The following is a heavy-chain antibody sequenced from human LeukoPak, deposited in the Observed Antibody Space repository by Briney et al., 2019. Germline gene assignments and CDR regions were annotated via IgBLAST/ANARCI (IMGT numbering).Heavy chain of an antibody. J-gene: IGHJ4*02. CDR3: ARGVDYTFGC. CDR2: ISSSSSSI. V-gene: IGHV3-48*01. Sequence: PGGSLRLSCAASGFTFSTYSMNWVRQAPGKGLEWISYISSSSSSIYYADSVKGRFTISRDNAKNSLYLQMNSLRAEDTAVFYCARGVDYTFGCWGQGTLVTVSS. CDR1: GFTFSTYS. D-gene: IGHD4-11*01.